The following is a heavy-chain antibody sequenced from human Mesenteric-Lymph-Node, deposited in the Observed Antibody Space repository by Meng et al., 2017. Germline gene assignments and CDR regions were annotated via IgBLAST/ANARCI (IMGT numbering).Heavy chain of an antibody. D-gene: IGHD3-10*01. CDR3: ARDLIITMVRGVNYYYGMDV. Sequence: ETLSLTCAASGFTFSSYSMNWVRQAPGKGLEWVSSISSSSSYIYYADSVKGRFTISRDNTKNSLYLQMNSLRAEDTAVYYCARDLIITMVRGVNYYYGMDVWGQGTTVTVSS. J-gene: IGHJ6*02. V-gene: IGHV3-21*01. CDR1: GFTFSSYS. CDR2: ISSSSSYI.